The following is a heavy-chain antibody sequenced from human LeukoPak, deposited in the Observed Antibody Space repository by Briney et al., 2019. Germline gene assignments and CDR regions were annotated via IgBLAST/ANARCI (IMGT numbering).Heavy chain of an antibody. CDR1: GFTFSIYA. CDR2: ISGSGGST. D-gene: IGHD6-6*01. V-gene: IGHV3-23*01. CDR3: AKERYSSSSNYFDY. J-gene: IGHJ4*02. Sequence: PGGSLRLSCAASGFTFSIYAMVWVRQAPGKGLEWVSAISGSGGSTYYADSVKGRFTISRDNSKNTLYLQMNSLRAEDTAVYYCAKERYSSSSNYFDYWGQGTLVTVSS.